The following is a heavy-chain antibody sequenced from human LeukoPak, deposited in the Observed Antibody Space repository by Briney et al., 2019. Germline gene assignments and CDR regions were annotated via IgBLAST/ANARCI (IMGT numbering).Heavy chain of an antibody. Sequence: GGSLRLSCAASGFTFSSYAMHWVRQAPGKGLVWVAVISYDGSNKYYADSVKGRFTISRDNSKNTLYLQMNSLRAEDTAVYYCARDRLPAQDYDSSGYYRDYFDYWGQGTLVTVSS. D-gene: IGHD3-22*01. CDR1: GFTFSSYA. J-gene: IGHJ4*02. V-gene: IGHV3-30-3*01. CDR3: ARDRLPAQDYDSSGYYRDYFDY. CDR2: ISYDGSNK.